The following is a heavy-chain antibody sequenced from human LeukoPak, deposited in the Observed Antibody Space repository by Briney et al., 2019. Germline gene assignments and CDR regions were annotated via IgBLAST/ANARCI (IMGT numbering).Heavy chain of an antibody. CDR3: ARDYPYYYDSSGYLAY. D-gene: IGHD3-22*01. V-gene: IGHV3-48*04. J-gene: IGHJ4*02. Sequence: GGSLRLSCAASGFTFSSYGMHWVRQAPGKGLEWVSYISSSSSTIYYADSVKGRFTTSRDNAKNSLYLQMNSLRAEDTAVYYCARDYPYYYDSSGYLAYWGQGTLVTVSS. CDR1: GFTFSSYG. CDR2: ISSSSSTI.